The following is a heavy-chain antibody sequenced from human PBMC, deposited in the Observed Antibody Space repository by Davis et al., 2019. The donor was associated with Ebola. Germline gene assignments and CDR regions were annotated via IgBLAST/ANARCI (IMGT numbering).Heavy chain of an antibody. Sequence: AASVKVSCKTSGGSFSSYAFTWVRQAPGQGLEWMGKIIPMSGTTDFAQKFQGRVTITADESTSTVYMELSSLRSEDTAVYYCARDDDVNTDVADLDYWGQGTLVTVSS. J-gene: IGHJ4*02. CDR3: ARDDDVNTDVADLDY. V-gene: IGHV1-69*13. CDR1: GGSFSSYA. D-gene: IGHD5-18*01. CDR2: IIPMSGTT.